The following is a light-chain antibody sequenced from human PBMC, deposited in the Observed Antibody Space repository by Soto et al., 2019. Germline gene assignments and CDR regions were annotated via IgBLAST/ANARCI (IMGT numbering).Light chain of an antibody. CDR2: DAS. Sequence: EIVLTQSPATLSLSPGERATLSCRASQSVSSYLAWYQQKPGQAPRLLIYDASNRATGIPARFSGSGSGTDFTLTISSLVPEDFAVYFCQQRSNWPPMYTFGQGTEMEIK. V-gene: IGKV3-11*01. CDR3: QQRSNWPPMYT. CDR1: QSVSSY. J-gene: IGKJ2*01.